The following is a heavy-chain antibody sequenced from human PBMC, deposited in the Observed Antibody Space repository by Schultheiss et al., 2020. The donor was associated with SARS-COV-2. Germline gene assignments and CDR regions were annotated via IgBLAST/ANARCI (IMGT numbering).Heavy chain of an antibody. CDR2: IYTSGST. CDR1: GGSISSYY. V-gene: IGHV4-4*07. CDR3: ARGPSITIFGVVTVDSYYMDV. Sequence: SETLSLTCTVSGGSISSYYWSWIRQPAGKGLEWIGRIYTSGSTNYNPSLKSRVTISVDTSKNQFSLKLSSVTAADTAVYYCARGPSITIFGVVTVDSYYMDVWGKGTTVTVSS. D-gene: IGHD3-3*01. J-gene: IGHJ6*03.